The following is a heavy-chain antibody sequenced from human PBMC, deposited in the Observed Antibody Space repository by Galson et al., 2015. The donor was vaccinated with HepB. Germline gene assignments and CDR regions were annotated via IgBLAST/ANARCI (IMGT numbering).Heavy chain of an antibody. CDR1: GFTFSNYW. CDR2: VKSDGETA. J-gene: IGHJ4*02. CDR3: ARTITPAPIPLFDS. D-gene: IGHD3-10*01. Sequence: SLRLSCAASGFTFSNYWMHWVRQPPGKGLVWVPRVKSDGETADYADSVKGRFTISRDSAKNRLFLHMDSLTVDDTAVYFCARTITPAPIPLFDSWGQGTLVTVSS. V-gene: IGHV3-74*01.